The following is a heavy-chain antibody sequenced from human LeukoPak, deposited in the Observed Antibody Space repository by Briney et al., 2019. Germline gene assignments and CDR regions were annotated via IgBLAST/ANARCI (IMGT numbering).Heavy chain of an antibody. CDR3: ARVLSAGYYRGLYYYGMDV. V-gene: IGHV3-7*01. CDR2: IKQDGSEK. CDR1: GFTFSSYW. D-gene: IGHD3-9*01. J-gene: IGHJ6*02. Sequence: GGSLRLSCAASGFTFSSYWMSWVRQAPGKGLEWVANIKQDGSEKYYVDSVKGRFTISRDNSKNTLYLQMNSLRAEDTAVYYCARVLSAGYYRGLYYYGMDVWGQGTTVTVSS.